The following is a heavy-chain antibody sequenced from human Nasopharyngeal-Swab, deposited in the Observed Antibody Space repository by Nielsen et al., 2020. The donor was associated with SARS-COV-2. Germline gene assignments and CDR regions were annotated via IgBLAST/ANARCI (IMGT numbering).Heavy chain of an antibody. Sequence: GGSLRLSCAASGFTFSSYAMSWVRQAPGKGLEWVSAISGSAPYTYYADSVKGRFTVSRDNSKNTLSLQMTSLRAEDTAVYYCAKDADLGPTSIDSWGQGTLVTVSS. CDR1: GFTFSSYA. D-gene: IGHD1-26*01. V-gene: IGHV3-23*01. CDR2: ISGSAPYT. J-gene: IGHJ4*02. CDR3: AKDADLGPTSIDS.